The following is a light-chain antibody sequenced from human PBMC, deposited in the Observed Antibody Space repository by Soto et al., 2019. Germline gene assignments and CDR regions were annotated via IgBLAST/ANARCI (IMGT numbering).Light chain of an antibody. CDR1: QSVSSSY. V-gene: IGKV3-20*01. CDR2: GAS. CDR3: LQYGSSPPDT. Sequence: EIVLTQSPGTLSLYPGARATLSCRASQSVSSSYLAWYQQKPGQAPRLLIYGASSRATGIPDRFSGSGSGTDFTLTISSLEPEDFAVYYCLQYGSSPPDTFGQGTKLDIK. J-gene: IGKJ2*01.